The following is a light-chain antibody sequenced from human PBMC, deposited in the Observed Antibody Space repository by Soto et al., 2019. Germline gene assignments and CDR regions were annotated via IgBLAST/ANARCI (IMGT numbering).Light chain of an antibody. CDR1: ESVSRN. J-gene: IGKJ1*01. CDR2: DES. V-gene: IGKV3-15*01. Sequence: EVVMTQSPATLSVSPGERATLSCRASESVSRNLAWYQQKPGQAPRLLIYDESTRATGIPDRFSGGGSGTEFTLTISSLQSEDFAVYYCQQYNNCWTFGQGTKVDI. CDR3: QQYNNCWT.